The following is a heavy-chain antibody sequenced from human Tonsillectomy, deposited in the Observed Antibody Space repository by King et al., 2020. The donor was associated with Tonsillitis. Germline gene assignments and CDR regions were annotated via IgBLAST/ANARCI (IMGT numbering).Heavy chain of an antibody. J-gene: IGHJ4*02. CDR2: IYYSGST. D-gene: IGHD5-18*01. CDR1: GGPISSGGYY. CDR3: ARSVYTAMVFDY. V-gene: IGHV4-31*03. Sequence: VQLQESGPGLVKPSQTLSLTCTVSGGPISSGGYYWSWIRQHPGKGLEWIGYIYYSGSTYYNPSLKSRVTMSVDTSKNQFSLRLSSVTAADTAVYYCARSVYTAMVFDYWGQGTLVTVSS.